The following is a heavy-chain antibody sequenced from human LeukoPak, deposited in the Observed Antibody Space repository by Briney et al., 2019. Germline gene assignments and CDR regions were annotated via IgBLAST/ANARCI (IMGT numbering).Heavy chain of an antibody. CDR1: GFTFSTYA. D-gene: IGHD4-17*01. J-gene: IGHJ4*02. V-gene: IGHV3-23*01. CDR3: AKDRSGNGDPFDY. CDR2: VSGSGYST. Sequence: GGSLRLSCTASGFTFSTYAVSWVRQAPGRGLEWLSTVSGSGYSTYYADSVKGRFTISRDNSKNTVFLQMNSLRGEDTAVYYCAKDRSGNGDPFDYWGQGTLVTVSS.